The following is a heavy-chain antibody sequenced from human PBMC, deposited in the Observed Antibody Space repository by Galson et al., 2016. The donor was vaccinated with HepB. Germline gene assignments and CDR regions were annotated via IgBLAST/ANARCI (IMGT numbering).Heavy chain of an antibody. Sequence: SLRLSCAASGFTFSSYEMNWVRQAPGKGLEWVSSIKNSNSDVYYEDSVKGRFTISGDNAENSLYLQMDSLTAEDTAMYYCARARIAALGTGAFDMWGQGTMVTVSS. J-gene: IGHJ3*02. CDR3: ARARIAALGTGAFDM. D-gene: IGHD6-13*01. CDR1: GFTFSSYE. CDR2: IKNSNSDV. V-gene: IGHV3-21*01.